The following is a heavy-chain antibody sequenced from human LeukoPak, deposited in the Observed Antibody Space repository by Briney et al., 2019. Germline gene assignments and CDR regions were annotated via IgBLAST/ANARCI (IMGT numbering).Heavy chain of an antibody. Sequence: ASVKVSCKVSAYTLTELSMHWVRQSPGKGLEWMRGFDPEDGETIYAQKFQGRVTMTEDTSTDTAYMELSSLRSEDTAVYYCAIVVPAAMRGIHNWFDPWGQGTPVTVSS. CDR1: AYTLTELS. CDR3: AIVVPAAMRGIHNWFDP. J-gene: IGHJ5*02. D-gene: IGHD2-2*01. V-gene: IGHV1-24*01. CDR2: FDPEDGET.